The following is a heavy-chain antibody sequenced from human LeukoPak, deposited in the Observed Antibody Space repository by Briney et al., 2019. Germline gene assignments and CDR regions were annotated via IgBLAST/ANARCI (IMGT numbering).Heavy chain of an antibody. D-gene: IGHD3-22*01. CDR1: GGSFSGYY. CDR3: ARGRFGDSSGRAFDY. CDR2: INHSGST. J-gene: IGHJ4*02. Sequence: SETLSLTCAVYGGSFSGYYWSWIRQPPGKGLEWIGEINHSGSTNYNPSLKSRVTISVDTSKNQFSLKLSSVTAADTAVYYCARGRFGDSSGRAFDYWGQGTLVTVSS. V-gene: IGHV4-34*01.